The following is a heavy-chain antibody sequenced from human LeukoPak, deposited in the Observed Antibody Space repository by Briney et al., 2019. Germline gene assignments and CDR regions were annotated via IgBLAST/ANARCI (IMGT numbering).Heavy chain of an antibody. Sequence: GGSLRLSCAAPGFTFSSYAMSWVRQAPGKGLEWVSAISGSGGSTYYADSVKGRFTISRDNSKNTLYLQMNSLRAEDTAVYYCARIAAAFDAFDIWGQGTMVTVSS. CDR3: ARIAAAFDAFDI. V-gene: IGHV3-23*01. D-gene: IGHD6-13*01. CDR1: GFTFSSYA. CDR2: ISGSGGST. J-gene: IGHJ3*02.